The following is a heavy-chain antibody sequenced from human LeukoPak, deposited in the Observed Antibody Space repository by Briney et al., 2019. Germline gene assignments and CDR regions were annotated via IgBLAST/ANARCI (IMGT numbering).Heavy chain of an antibody. V-gene: IGHV7-4-1*02. D-gene: IGHD3-10*01. Sequence: ASVKVSCKASGYTFTSYAMNWVRQAPGQGLEWMGWINTNTGNPTYAQGFTGRFVFSWDTSVSTAYLQISSLKTEDTAVYYCARDQEYGSGSSYYMDVWGKGTTVTVSS. CDR3: ARDQEYGSGSSYYMDV. CDR1: GYTFTSYA. J-gene: IGHJ6*03. CDR2: INTNTGNP.